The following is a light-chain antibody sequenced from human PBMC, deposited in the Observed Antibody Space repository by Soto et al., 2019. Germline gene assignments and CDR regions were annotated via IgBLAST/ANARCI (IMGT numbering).Light chain of an antibody. V-gene: IGLV4-60*03. CDR3: ETWDSNSWV. CDR1: SGHSSYI. Sequence: QPVLTQSSSASASLGSSVKLTCTLSSGHSSYIIAWHQQKPRKAPRYLMKLEGSGSYNKGSGVPDRFSGSSSGADRYLTISNLQSEDEADYYCETWDSNSWVFGGGTKLTVL. J-gene: IGLJ3*02. CDR2: LEGSGSY.